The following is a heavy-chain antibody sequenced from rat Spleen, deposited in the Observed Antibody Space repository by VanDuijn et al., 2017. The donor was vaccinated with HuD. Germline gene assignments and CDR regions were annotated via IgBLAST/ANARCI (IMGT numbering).Heavy chain of an antibody. V-gene: IGHV5-19*01. CDR1: GFSFSKYG. CDR3: ARTTYDYFDY. CDR2: ITPSGINT. Sequence: EVQLVESGGGSVQPGRSLKLSCAASGFSFSKYGMQGIRQTPTKGLEGVAAITPSGINTDYRDSGKGRFTISREKAKSTLYLQMNSLRSEDTAAYDCARTTYDYFDYWGQGVMVTVSS. J-gene: IGHJ2*01. D-gene: IGHD2-1*01.